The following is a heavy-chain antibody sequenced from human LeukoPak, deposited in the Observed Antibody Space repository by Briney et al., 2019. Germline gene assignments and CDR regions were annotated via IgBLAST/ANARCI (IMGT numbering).Heavy chain of an antibody. D-gene: IGHD2-15*01. Sequence: XGSLRLSCAASGFSFSTYGMHWVRQAPGKGLEWVSFFYRGDSTYYAESVRGRFTISRDNSKNTLYLLMNSLIPEDTAVYYCAREVVSTPSYFDSWGQGTLVTVSS. J-gene: IGHJ4*02. CDR3: AREVVSTPSYFDS. CDR1: GFSFSTYG. V-gene: IGHV3-53*01. CDR2: FYRGDST.